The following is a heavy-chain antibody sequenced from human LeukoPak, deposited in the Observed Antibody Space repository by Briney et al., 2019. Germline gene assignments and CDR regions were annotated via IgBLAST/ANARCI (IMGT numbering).Heavy chain of an antibody. Sequence: GESLKISCKGSGYRFTSYWIGWVRQMPGKGLEWMGIIYPGDSDTRYSPSFQGQVTISADKSISTAYLQWSSLKASDTAMYYCARSYCSSTSCYPFDYWGQGTLVTVSS. CDR2: IYPGDSDT. J-gene: IGHJ4*02. D-gene: IGHD2-2*01. CDR3: ARSYCSSTSCYPFDY. V-gene: IGHV5-51*01. CDR1: GYRFTSYW.